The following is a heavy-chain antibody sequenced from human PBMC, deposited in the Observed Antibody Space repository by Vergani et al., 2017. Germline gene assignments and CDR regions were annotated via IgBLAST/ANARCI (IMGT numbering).Heavy chain of an antibody. Sequence: QITLKESGPTLVKPTQTLTLTCTFSGFPLSTSGLGVGWLRQPPGKALECLAPIYWDDDKRYSQFLKSRLTITKDTSKNQVVLTMTNMDPVDTATYYCAHGKGAGAFDIWGQGTMVTVSS. J-gene: IGHJ3*02. CDR1: GFPLSTSGLG. D-gene: IGHD1-26*01. V-gene: IGHV2-5*02. CDR3: AHGKGAGAFDI. CDR2: IYWDDDK.